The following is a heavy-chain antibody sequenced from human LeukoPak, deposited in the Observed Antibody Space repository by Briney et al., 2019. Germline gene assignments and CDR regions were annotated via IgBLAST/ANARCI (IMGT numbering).Heavy chain of an antibody. J-gene: IGHJ4*02. CDR2: IRNKANSHTT. CDR3: AGGSYSGYGVDY. CDR1: GFTFSDRY. D-gene: IGHD5-12*01. Sequence: PGGSLRLSCAASGFTFSDRYMDWVRQAPGKGLEWVGRIRNKANSHTTEYAASVKGRFTVSRDDSENSLYLQMNSLRTEDTAVYYCAGGSYSGYGVDYWGQGTLITVSS. V-gene: IGHV3-72*01.